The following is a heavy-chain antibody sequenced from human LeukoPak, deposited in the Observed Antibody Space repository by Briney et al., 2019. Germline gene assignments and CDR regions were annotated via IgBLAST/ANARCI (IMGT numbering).Heavy chain of an antibody. CDR2: INPNSGGT. CDR3: ARDSSGWLVNEYYYYYMDV. CDR1: GYTFTGYY. V-gene: IGHV1-2*02. Sequence: GASVKVSCKASGYTFTGYYMHWVRQAPGQGLEWMGWINPNSGGTNYAQKFQGRVTMTRDTSISTAYMELSRLRSDDTAVYYCARDSSGWLVNEYYYYYMDVWGKGTTVTVSS. J-gene: IGHJ6*03. D-gene: IGHD6-19*01.